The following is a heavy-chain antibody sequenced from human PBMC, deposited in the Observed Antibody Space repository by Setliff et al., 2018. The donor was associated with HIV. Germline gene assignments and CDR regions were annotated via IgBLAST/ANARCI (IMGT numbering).Heavy chain of an antibody. CDR1: GGTLSNYV. D-gene: IGHD3-10*01. CDR2: ISAYNGNT. CDR3: ATRPPGVHGFSI. J-gene: IGHJ3*02. V-gene: IGHV1-18*01. Sequence: ASVKVSCKTSGGTLSNYVITWVRQAPGQGLEWMGWISAYNGNTNYAQKLQGRVTLTTDTSTSTAYMQLSSLKFEDTAVYYCATRPPGVHGFSIWGQGTMVTVSS.